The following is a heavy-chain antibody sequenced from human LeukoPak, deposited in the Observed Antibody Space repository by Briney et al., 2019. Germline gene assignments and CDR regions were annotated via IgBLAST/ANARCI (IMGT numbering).Heavy chain of an antibody. J-gene: IGHJ4*02. CDR3: AKDLGYSSSSFAFGY. CDR1: GFTFDDYT. V-gene: IGHV3-43*01. D-gene: IGHD6-6*01. Sequence: PGGSLRLSCAASGFTFDDYTMHWVRQAPGKGLEWVSLISWDGGSTYYADSVKGRFTISRDNSKNSLYLQMNSLRTEDTALYYCAKDLGYSSSSFAFGYWGQGTLVTVSS. CDR2: ISWDGGST.